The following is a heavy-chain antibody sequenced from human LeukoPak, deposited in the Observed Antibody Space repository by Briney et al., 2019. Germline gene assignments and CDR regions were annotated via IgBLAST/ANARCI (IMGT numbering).Heavy chain of an antibody. CDR2: INPNSGGT. Sequence: ASVKVSCKASGYTFTGYYMHWVRQAPGQGLEWMGWINPNSGGTNYAQKFQGRVTMTRDTSISTAYMELSRLRSDDTAVYYCAREKQWLVGAFDIWGQGTMVTVSS. CDR1: GYTFTGYY. CDR3: AREKQWLVGAFDI. J-gene: IGHJ3*02. V-gene: IGHV1-2*02. D-gene: IGHD6-19*01.